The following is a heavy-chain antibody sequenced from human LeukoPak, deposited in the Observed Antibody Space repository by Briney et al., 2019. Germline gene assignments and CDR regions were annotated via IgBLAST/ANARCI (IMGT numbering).Heavy chain of an antibody. CDR3: ARSDRTSIFFDY. D-gene: IGHD2-21*01. J-gene: IGHJ4*02. CDR1: GGSISSGGYY. V-gene: IGHV4-31*03. CDR2: IYYSGST. Sequence: SQTLSLTCTVSGGSISSGGYYWSWIRQHPGKGLEWIGYIYYSGSTYYNPSLKSRVTISVDTSKNQFSLKLSSVTAADTAVYYCARSDRTSIFFDYWGQGTLVTVSS.